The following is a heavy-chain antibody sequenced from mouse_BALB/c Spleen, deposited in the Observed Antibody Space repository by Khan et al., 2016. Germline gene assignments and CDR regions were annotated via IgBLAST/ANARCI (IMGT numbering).Heavy chain of an antibody. Sequence: EVPLQASFPFLFPPSHSISLTCTVTGYSITSDYAWNWIRQFPGNKLEWMGYISYSGSTSYNPSLKSRISITRDTSKNQFFLQLNSVTTEDTATYYCARGRYYGSRGYFDVWGAGTTVTVSS. CDR1: GYSITSDYA. D-gene: IGHD1-1*01. CDR3: ARGRYYGSRGYFDV. CDR2: ISYSGST. J-gene: IGHJ1*01. V-gene: IGHV3-2*02.